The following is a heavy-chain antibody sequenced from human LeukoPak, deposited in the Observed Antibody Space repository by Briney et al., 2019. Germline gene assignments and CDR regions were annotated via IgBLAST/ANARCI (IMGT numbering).Heavy chain of an antibody. V-gene: IGHV4-4*07. CDR3: ARLRTLYCSGGSCLGFPYNWYDP. Sequence: PSETLSLTCTVSGGSISSYYWSWIRQPAGKGLEWIGRIYTSGSTNYNPSLKSRVTMSVDTSKNQFSLKLSSVTAADTAVYYCARLRTLYCSGGSCLGFPYNWYDPWGQGTLVTVSS. CDR1: GGSISSYY. D-gene: IGHD2-15*01. J-gene: IGHJ5*02. CDR2: IYTSGST.